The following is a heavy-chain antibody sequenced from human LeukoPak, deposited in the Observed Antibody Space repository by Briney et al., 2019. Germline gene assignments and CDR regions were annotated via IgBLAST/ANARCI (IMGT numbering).Heavy chain of an antibody. Sequence: ASVKVSCKASGYTFTSYGISWVRQAPGQGLEWMGWISAYNGNTNYAQKLQGRVTMTTDTSTSTAYMELRSLRSDDTAVHYCARSGQLERRGWYNWFDPWGQGTLVTVSS. CDR2: ISAYNGNT. CDR3: ARSGQLERRGWYNWFDP. V-gene: IGHV1-18*01. CDR1: GYTFTSYG. J-gene: IGHJ5*02. D-gene: IGHD1-1*01.